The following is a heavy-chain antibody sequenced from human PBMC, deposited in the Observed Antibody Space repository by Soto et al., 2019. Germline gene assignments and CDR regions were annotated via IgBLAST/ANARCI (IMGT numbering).Heavy chain of an antibody. J-gene: IGHJ5*02. Sequence: SVKVSCKASGGDFSSYGISWVRQAPGQGLERMGGIVPLFGTTNYAHKFRGRVTITADESTSTVYMELSSLRSEDTAVYYCAKASGRSWYNWFDPWGQGTLVTVSS. CDR1: GGDFSSYG. CDR2: IVPLFGTT. D-gene: IGHD6-13*01. CDR3: AKASGRSWYNWFDP. V-gene: IGHV1-69*13.